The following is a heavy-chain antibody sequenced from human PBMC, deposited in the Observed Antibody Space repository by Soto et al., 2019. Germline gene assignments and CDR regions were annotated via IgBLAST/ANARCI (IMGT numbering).Heavy chain of an antibody. CDR1: GGSSSGSY. CDR3: ARRGQGTGYYYGMDV. J-gene: IGHJ6*02. D-gene: IGHD7-27*01. Sequence: PSETLSPPCASYGGSSSGSYWSGSGQPPGKGLEWIGEINHSGSTNYNPSLKSRVTISVDTSKNQFSLKLSSVTAADTAVYYCARRGQGTGYYYGMDVWGQGTTV. V-gene: IGHV4-34*01. CDR2: INHSGST.